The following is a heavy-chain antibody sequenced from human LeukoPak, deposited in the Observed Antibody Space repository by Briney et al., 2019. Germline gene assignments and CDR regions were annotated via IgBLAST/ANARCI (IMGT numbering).Heavy chain of an antibody. D-gene: IGHD2-2*01. CDR3: ALELVVPAALERLNAFDI. V-gene: IGHV4-34*01. J-gene: IGHJ3*02. CDR2: DSERGGT. CDR1: RESLNGHY. Sequence: SETLSLTCAVYRESLNGHYWSWIRQSPGKGLEWIGEDSERGGTKVNPSLKSRVTISVDTSKIQFSLNLTSVTAADTAVYYCALELVVPAALERLNAFDIWGHGTMVTVSS.